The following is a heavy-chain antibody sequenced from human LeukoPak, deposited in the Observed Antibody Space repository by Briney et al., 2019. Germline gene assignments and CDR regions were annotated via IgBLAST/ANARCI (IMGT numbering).Heavy chain of an antibody. CDR3: ARDLEGRYYDFWSGLDY. Sequence: GGSLRLSCAASGFTFDDYAMPWVRQAPGKGLEWVSSISSSSSYIYYADSVKGRFTISRDNAKNSLYLQMNSLRAEDTAVYYCARDLEGRYYDFWSGLDYWGQGTLVTVSS. CDR2: ISSSSSYI. CDR1: GFTFDDYA. J-gene: IGHJ4*02. V-gene: IGHV3-21*01. D-gene: IGHD3-3*01.